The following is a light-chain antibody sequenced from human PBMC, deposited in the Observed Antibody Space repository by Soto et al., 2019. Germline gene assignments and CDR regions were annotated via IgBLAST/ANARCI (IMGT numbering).Light chain of an antibody. CDR2: EVT. CDR1: SIDVGAYNS. CDR3: SSSAASNTLYV. J-gene: IGLJ1*01. Sequence: QSALTQPPSASGSPGQSVTISCTGTSIDVGAYNSVSWYQQHPGKAPKLIIYEVTKRPSGVPDRFSGSKSGNTASLTVSGLQADDEADYYCSSSAASNTLYVFGTGTKLTVL. V-gene: IGLV2-8*01.